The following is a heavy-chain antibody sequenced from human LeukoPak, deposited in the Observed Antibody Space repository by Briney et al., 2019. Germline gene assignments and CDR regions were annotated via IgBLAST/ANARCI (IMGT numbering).Heavy chain of an antibody. CDR3: ARVVPAAMGYFDY. Sequence: SVKVSCKASGGTFSSYAISWVRQAPGQGLEWMGRIIPILGIANYAQKFQGRVTITADKSTSTAYMELGSLRSEDTAVYYCARVVPAAMGYFDYWGQGTLVTVSS. CDR2: IIPILGIA. V-gene: IGHV1-69*04. D-gene: IGHD2-2*01. J-gene: IGHJ4*02. CDR1: GGTFSSYA.